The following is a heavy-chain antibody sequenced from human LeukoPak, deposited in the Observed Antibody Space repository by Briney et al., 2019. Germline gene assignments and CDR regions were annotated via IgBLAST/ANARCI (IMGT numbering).Heavy chain of an antibody. Sequence: SETLALTCTVSVGSISPYYWSWIRQPPGKGLEWIGYIYYSGSTNYTPSLKSRLTISVDTSKNQFSLKLSSVTAADTAVYYCARDSRMPNGYNHYFDYWGQGTLVTVSS. J-gene: IGHJ4*02. CDR2: IYYSGST. V-gene: IGHV4-59*01. D-gene: IGHD5-24*01. CDR1: VGSISPYY. CDR3: ARDSRMPNGYNHYFDY.